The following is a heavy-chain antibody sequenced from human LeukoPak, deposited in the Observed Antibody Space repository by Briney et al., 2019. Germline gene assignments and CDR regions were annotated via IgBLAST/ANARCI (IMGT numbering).Heavy chain of an antibody. J-gene: IGHJ4*02. CDR1: GFTFSSYW. CDR2: IKQDGSEK. Sequence: GGSLRLSCAASGFTFSSYWMSWVRQAPGKGLGWVANIKQDGSEKYYVDSVKGRFTISRDNAKNSLYLQMNSLRAEDTAVYYCAREATIFGVDPKSYFDYWGQGTLVTVSS. D-gene: IGHD3-3*01. CDR3: AREATIFGVDPKSYFDY. V-gene: IGHV3-7*01.